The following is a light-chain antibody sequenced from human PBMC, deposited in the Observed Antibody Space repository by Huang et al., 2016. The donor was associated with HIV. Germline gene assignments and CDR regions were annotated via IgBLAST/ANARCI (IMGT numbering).Light chain of an antibody. V-gene: IGKV1-39*01. J-gene: IGKJ2*01. Sequence: DIQMTQSPSSLSASVGDRVTITCRASQSISRNLNWYQQQTGEAPKLLIYAASILQSGVPPRFSGSGSGTDFTLTISGLQPEDFATYYCQQSYSTPPDTFGQGTKLEIK. CDR3: QQSYSTPPDT. CDR1: QSISRN. CDR2: AAS.